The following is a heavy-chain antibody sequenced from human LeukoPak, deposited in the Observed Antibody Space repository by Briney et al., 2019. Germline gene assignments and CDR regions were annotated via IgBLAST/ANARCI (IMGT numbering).Heavy chain of an antibody. CDR3: AREPSFGYGSGSYSDY. J-gene: IGHJ4*02. Sequence: PGGSLRLSCAASGFTFSRYWMHWVRQAPGKGLVWVSRINTDGRTITYADSVKGRFTISRDNAKNTLYLQMNSLRAEDTAVYYCAREPSFGYGSGSYSDYWGQGTLVTVSS. CDR1: GFTFSRYW. D-gene: IGHD3-10*01. CDR2: INTDGRTI. V-gene: IGHV3-74*01.